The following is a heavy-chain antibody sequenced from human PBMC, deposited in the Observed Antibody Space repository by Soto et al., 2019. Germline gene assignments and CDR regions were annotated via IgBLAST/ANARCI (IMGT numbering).Heavy chain of an antibody. CDR1: GFTFDDYA. CDR2: ISWNSGSI. D-gene: IGHD5-18*01. Sequence: DVQLVVSGGGLVQPGRSLRLSCAASGFTFDDYAMHWVRQAPGKGLEWVSGISWNSGSIGYADSVKGRFTISRDNAKNSLYLQMNSLRAEDTALYYCAKAVGSYGNFDYWGQGTLVTVSS. J-gene: IGHJ4*02. V-gene: IGHV3-9*01. CDR3: AKAVGSYGNFDY.